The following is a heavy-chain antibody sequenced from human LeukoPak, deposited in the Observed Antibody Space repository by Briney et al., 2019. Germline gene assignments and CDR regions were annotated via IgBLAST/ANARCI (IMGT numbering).Heavy chain of an antibody. J-gene: IGHJ4*02. Sequence: PPGGSLRLSCAASGFTLSSYWMYWVRHAPGKGLMRVSRINSDGSITNYADSVKGRFTISRDNAKNTLYLQMNSLRAEDTAVYYCAKAVAGPYFDYWGQGTLVTVSS. CDR2: INSDGSIT. V-gene: IGHV3-74*01. CDR3: AKAVAGPYFDY. CDR1: GFTLSSYW. D-gene: IGHD6-19*01.